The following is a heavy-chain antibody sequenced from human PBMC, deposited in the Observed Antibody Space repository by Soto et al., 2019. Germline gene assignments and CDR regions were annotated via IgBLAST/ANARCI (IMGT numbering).Heavy chain of an antibody. Sequence: GGSLRLSCAASGFTFSSYGMHWVRQAPGKGLEWVAVIWYDGSNKYYADSVKGRFTISRDNSKNTLYLQMNSLRAEDTAVYYCARSYCSGGSCYRYYYGMDVWGQGTTVTVSS. D-gene: IGHD2-15*01. CDR2: IWYDGSNK. CDR3: ARSYCSGGSCYRYYYGMDV. J-gene: IGHJ6*02. CDR1: GFTFSSYG. V-gene: IGHV3-33*01.